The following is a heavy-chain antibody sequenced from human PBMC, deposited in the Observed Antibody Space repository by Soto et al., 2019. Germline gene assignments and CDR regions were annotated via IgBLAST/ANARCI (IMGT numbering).Heavy chain of an antibody. J-gene: IGHJ4*02. V-gene: IGHV4-38-2*01. D-gene: IGHD4-17*01. Sequence: SETLSLTFGGSGYSLSSGYYWAWVRQPPGKGLEWIGSMNYRGKTYYNPSLRSRVTISLDASKNQVSLKVTSVTAADTAVYHCARSGGDYGSYIDYWGQGTLVTVSS. CDR3: ARSGGDYGSYIDY. CDR1: GYSLSSGYY. CDR2: MNYRGKT.